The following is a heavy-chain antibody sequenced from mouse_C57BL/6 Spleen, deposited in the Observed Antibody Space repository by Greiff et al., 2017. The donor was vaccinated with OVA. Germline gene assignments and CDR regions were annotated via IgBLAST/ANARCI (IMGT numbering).Heavy chain of an antibody. CDR3: AREGGYGNYVHYYAMDY. CDR1: GYTFTSYW. J-gene: IGHJ4*01. D-gene: IGHD2-1*01. Sequence: VKLQQPGAELVKPGASVKLSCKASGYTFTSYWMHWVKQRPGRGLEWIGRIDPNSGGTKYNEKFKSKATLTVDKPSSTAYMQLSSLTSEDSAVYYCAREGGYGNYVHYYAMDYWGQGTSVTVSS. V-gene: IGHV1-72*01. CDR2: IDPNSGGT.